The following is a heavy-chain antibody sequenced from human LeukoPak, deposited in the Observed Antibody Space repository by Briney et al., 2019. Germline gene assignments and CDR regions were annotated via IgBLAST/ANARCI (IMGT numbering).Heavy chain of an antibody. CDR3: ASSGPSSGWYSGGYFDY. V-gene: IGHV5-51*01. CDR1: GYSFTSYW. CDR2: IYPGDSDT. Sequence: GESLKISCKGSGYSFTSYWIGWVRQMPGKGLEWMGIIYPGDSDTRYSPSFQGQVTISADKSISTAYLQWSSLKASDTAMYYCASSGPSSGWYSGGYFDYWGQGTLVTVSS. J-gene: IGHJ4*02. D-gene: IGHD6-19*01.